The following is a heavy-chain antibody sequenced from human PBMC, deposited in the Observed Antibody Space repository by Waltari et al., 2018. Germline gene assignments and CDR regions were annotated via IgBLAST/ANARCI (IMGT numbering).Heavy chain of an antibody. CDR2: INQRGST. V-gene: IGHV4-34*01. Sequence: QVQLQQWGAGLLKPSETLSLTCAVYGGSFSGYYWSWIRQAPGKGLEWIGGINQRGSTNYNQPLKSRVTISVDTSENQFSLKLSSVTAADTAVYYCAREYILVWFGELLPYYFDYWGQGTLVTV. D-gene: IGHD3-10*01. CDR3: AREYILVWFGELLPYYFDY. CDR1: GGSFSGYY. J-gene: IGHJ4*02.